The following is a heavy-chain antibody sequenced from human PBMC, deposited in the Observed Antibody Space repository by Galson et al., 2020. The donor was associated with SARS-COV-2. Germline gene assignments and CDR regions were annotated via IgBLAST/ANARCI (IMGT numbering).Heavy chain of an antibody. CDR3: ARMGSPCSGWYPEYLHH. J-gene: IGHJ1*01. D-gene: IGHD6-19*01. CDR1: GFSLTTSGMC. Sequence: SGHTLVKPTQTLTLTCTFSGFSLTTSGMCVSWIRQPPGKALEWLALIDWDDDKYYSTSLKTRLTISKDTSKNQVVLTMTNMDPVDTATYYCARMGSPCSGWYPEYLHHWGQGTLVTVSS. V-gene: IGHV2-70*01. CDR2: IDWDDDK.